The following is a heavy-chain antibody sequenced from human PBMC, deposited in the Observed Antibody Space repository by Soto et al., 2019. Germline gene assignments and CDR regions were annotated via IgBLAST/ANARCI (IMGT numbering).Heavy chain of an antibody. J-gene: IGHJ6*02. CDR3: ARADYYYYGMDV. CDR1: GGSISSYY. CDR2: IYYSGST. Sequence: SETLSLTCTVSGGSISSYYWSWIRQPPGKGLEWIGYIYYSGSTNYNPSLKSRVTISVDTSKNQFSLKLSSVTAADTAVYYCARADYYYYGMDVWGQGTTVTVSS. V-gene: IGHV4-59*01.